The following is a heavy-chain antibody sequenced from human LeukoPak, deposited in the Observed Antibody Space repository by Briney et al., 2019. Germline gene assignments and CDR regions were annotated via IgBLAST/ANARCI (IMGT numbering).Heavy chain of an antibody. J-gene: IGHJ5*02. CDR3: ARGDGVASASGGVDP. V-gene: IGHV4-4*07. D-gene: IGHD6-13*01. CDR2: IYHSGSA. Sequence: SETLSLTCTVSGGSINNDYWSWIRQPAGKGLEWIGRIYHSGSADVTPSLKSRATISADRSKNQFSLKLSSVTAADSAVYYCARGDGVASASGGVDPWGQGTLVTVTS. CDR1: GGSINNDY.